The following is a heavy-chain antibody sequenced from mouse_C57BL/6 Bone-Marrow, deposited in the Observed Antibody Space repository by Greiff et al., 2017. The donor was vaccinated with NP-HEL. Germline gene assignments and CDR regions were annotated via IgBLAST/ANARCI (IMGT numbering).Heavy chain of an antibody. J-gene: IGHJ1*03. Sequence: DVQLQESGAELVRPGASVKLSCTASGFNIKDYYMHWVKQRPEQGLEWIGRIDPEDGDTEYAPKFQGKATMTADTSSNTAYLQLSSLTSEDTAVYYCTTALYYGSSWYFDVWGTGTTVTVSS. V-gene: IGHV14-1*01. CDR2: IDPEDGDT. CDR3: TTALYYGSSWYFDV. D-gene: IGHD1-1*01. CDR1: GFNIKDYY.